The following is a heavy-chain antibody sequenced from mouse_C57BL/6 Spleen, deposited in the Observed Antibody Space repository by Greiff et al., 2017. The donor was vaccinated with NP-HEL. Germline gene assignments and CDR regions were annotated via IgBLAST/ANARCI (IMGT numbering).Heavy chain of an antibody. CDR2: INPNNGGT. V-gene: IGHV1-26*01. CDR3: VYYDYAY. D-gene: IGHD2-4*01. J-gene: IGHJ3*01. Sequence: EVQLQQSGPELVKPGASVKISCKASGYTFTDYYMNWVKQSHGKSLEWIGDINPNNGGTSYNQKFKGKATLTVDKSSSTAYMELRSLTSEDSAVYYCVYYDYAYWGQGTLVTVSA. CDR1: GYTFTDYY.